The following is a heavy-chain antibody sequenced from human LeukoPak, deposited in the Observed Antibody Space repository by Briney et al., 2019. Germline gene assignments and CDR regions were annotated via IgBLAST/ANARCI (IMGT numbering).Heavy chain of an antibody. CDR3: ARVWVRVGYYGMDV. CDR2: MNPNSGNT. V-gene: IGHV1-8*01. CDR1: GYTFTSYD. Sequence: ASVKVSCKASGYTFTSYDINWVRQATGQGLEWMGWMNPNSGNTGYAQKFQGRVTMTRNTSISTAYMELSSLRSEDTAVYYCARVWVRVGYYGMDVWGQGTTVTVSS. J-gene: IGHJ6*02. D-gene: IGHD1-26*01.